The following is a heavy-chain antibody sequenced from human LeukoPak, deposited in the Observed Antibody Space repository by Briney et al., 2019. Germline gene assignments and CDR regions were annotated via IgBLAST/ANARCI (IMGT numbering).Heavy chain of an antibody. Sequence: GGSLRLSCAASGFTFSSYGMHWVRQAPGKGLEWVAVISYDGSNKYYADSVKGRFTISRDNSKNTLYLQMNSLRAEDTAVYYCAKSYGSGSYPDSHHWGQGTLVTVSS. CDR2: ISYDGSNK. J-gene: IGHJ5*02. CDR1: GFTFSSYG. V-gene: IGHV3-30*18. D-gene: IGHD3-10*01. CDR3: AKSYGSGSYPDSHH.